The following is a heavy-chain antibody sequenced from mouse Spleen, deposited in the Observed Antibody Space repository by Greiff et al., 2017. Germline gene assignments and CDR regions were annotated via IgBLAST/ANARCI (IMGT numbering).Heavy chain of an antibody. V-gene: IGHV1-69*01. D-gene: IGHD2-1*01. CDR1: GYTFTSYW. CDR2: IDPSDSYT. CDR3: AKIYYGNSYYFGY. J-gene: IGHJ2*01. Sequence: QVQLQQPGAELVMPGASVKLSCKASGYTFTSYWMHWVKQRPGQGLEWIGEIDPSDSYTNYNQKFKGKATLTVDKSSSTAYMQLGSLTSEDSAVYYCAKIYYGNSYYFGYWGQGTTLTVSS.